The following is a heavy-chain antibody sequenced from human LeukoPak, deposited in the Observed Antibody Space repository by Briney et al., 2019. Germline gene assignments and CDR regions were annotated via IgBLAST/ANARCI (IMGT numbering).Heavy chain of an antibody. CDR1: GYTFTSYG. CDR2: ISAYNGNT. Sequence: GASVKVSCKASGYTFTSYGISWVRQAPGQGLEWMAWISAYNGNTNYAQKLQGRVTMTTDTSTSTAYMELRSLRSDDTAVYYCARERITMVRGVLLNYYYYYMDVWGKGTTVTVSS. V-gene: IGHV1-18*01. CDR3: ARERITMVRGVLLNYYYYYMDV. J-gene: IGHJ6*03. D-gene: IGHD3-10*01.